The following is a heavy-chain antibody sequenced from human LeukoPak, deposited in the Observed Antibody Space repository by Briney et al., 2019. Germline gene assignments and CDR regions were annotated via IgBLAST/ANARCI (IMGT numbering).Heavy chain of an antibody. CDR3: AKANHYYDSSGYDLNYYYYYGMDV. J-gene: IGHJ6*02. CDR2: ITDSGDNT. V-gene: IGHV3-23*01. CDR1: GLRFGSYG. Sequence: GGSLRLSCAASGLRFGSYGMTWVRQAPGKGLEWVSSITDSGDNTYYADSVKGRFNLSRDNAKNTLSLQMNSLRAEDTAVYYCAKANHYYDSSGYDLNYYYYYGMDVWGQGTTVTVSS. D-gene: IGHD3-22*01.